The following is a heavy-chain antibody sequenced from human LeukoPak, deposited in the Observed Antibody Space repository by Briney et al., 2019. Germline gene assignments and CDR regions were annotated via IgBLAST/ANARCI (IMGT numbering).Heavy chain of an antibody. CDR2: IQPEGTEV. D-gene: IGHD6-13*01. J-gene: IGHJ5*02. CDR3: ACRRYSDPWSDP. Sequence: GGSLKISCEGFGNTFTSYWIGWVRQAPGKGLEWVGIIQPEGTEVQYAPSVYGRVPMSDDKSNSTTYLQWTSLRDSDRGMYYCACRRYSDPWSDPWGQGTLVTVSS. V-gene: IGHV5-51*01. CDR1: GNTFTSYW.